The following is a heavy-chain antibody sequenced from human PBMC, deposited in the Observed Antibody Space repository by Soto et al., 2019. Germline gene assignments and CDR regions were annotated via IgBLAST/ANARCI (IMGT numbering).Heavy chain of an antibody. V-gene: IGHV2-5*02. J-gene: IGHJ4*02. CDR2: IYWDDDK. D-gene: IGHD6-6*01. CDR1: GFSLSTSDVG. Sequence: SGHTLVNPTQTLTLTCTFSGFSLSTSDVGVGWIRQPPGKALEWLAIIYWDDDKRYSPSLKSRLTITKDTSKNQVVLTVTNMDPVDTATYYCAHSKYSRSSFDYWGQGTLVTVSS. CDR3: AHSKYSRSSFDY.